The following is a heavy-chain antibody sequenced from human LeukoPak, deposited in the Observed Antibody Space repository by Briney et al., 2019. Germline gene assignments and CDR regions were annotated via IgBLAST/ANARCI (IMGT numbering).Heavy chain of an antibody. Sequence: GGSLRLPCAASGFTFSSYAMSWVRQAPGKGLEWVSAISGSGGSTYYADSVKGRFTISRDNSKNTLYLQMNSLRAEDTAVYYCAKEGGSGWHPNRFDYWGQGTLVTVSS. J-gene: IGHJ4*02. V-gene: IGHV3-23*01. CDR2: ISGSGGST. D-gene: IGHD6-19*01. CDR1: GFTFSSYA. CDR3: AKEGGSGWHPNRFDY.